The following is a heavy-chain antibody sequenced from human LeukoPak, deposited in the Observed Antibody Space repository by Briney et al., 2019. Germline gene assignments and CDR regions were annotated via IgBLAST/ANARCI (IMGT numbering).Heavy chain of an antibody. CDR1: GCTFSSYG. CDR3: ARGGHCSTTSCSNYDGMDV. J-gene: IGHJ6*02. D-gene: IGHD2-2*01. CDR2: TWYDGSNK. Sequence: PGGSLRLSCAASGCTFSSYGMHWVRQAPGKGLEWVAATWYDGSNKYYADSVKGRFTISRDNSKNTLFLQMNSLRAEDTAVYFCARGGHCSTTSCSNYDGMDVWGQGTTLTVSS. V-gene: IGHV3-33*01.